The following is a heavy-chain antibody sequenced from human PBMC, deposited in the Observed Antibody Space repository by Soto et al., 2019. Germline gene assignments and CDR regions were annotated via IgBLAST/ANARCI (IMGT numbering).Heavy chain of an antibody. CDR1: GYSFTSYW. CDR3: ARITTVTTYYYYGMDV. Sequence: GESLKISCKGAGYSFTSYWISWVRQMPEKGLEWMGRIDPSDSYTNYSPSFQGHVTISADKSISTAYLQWSSLKASDTAMYYCARITTVTTYYYYGMDVWGQGTTVTVS. J-gene: IGHJ6*02. CDR2: IDPSDSYT. V-gene: IGHV5-10-1*01. D-gene: IGHD4-17*01.